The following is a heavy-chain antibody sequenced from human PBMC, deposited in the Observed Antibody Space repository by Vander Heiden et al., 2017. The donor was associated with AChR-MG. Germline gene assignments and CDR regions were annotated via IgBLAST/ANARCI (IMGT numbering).Heavy chain of an antibody. J-gene: IGHJ4*02. CDR2: ISGSGGNT. V-gene: IGHV3-23*01. D-gene: IGHD3-10*01. Sequence: GKGLEWVSSISGSGGNTWYADSVKGRFTISRDNSINTVDLQMTSLRDDDRAVYYGAKGGDLTVDHWGQGTLVTVSS. CDR3: AKGGDLTVDH.